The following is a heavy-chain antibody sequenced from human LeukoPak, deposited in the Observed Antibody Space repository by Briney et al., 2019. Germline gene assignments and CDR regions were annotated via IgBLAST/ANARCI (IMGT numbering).Heavy chain of an antibody. V-gene: IGHV4-39*02. Sequence: SQTLSPTCTVSGGSISSSSYYWGWIRQPPGKGLEWIGSIYYSGSTYYNPSLKSRVTISVDTSKNQFSLKLSSVTAADTAVYYCAKEEVAAPTTWGQGTLVTVSS. J-gene: IGHJ5*02. CDR1: GGSISSSSYY. CDR3: AKEEVAAPTT. D-gene: IGHD6-6*01. CDR2: IYYSGST.